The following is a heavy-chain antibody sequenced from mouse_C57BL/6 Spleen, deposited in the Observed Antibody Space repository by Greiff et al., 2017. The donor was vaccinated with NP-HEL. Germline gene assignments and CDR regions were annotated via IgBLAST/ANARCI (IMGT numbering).Heavy chain of an antibody. V-gene: IGHV14-1*01. Sequence: VQLKESGAELVRPGASVKLSCTASGFNIKDYYMHWVKQRPEQGLEWIGRIDPEDGDTEYAPKFQGKATMTADTSSNTAYLQLSSLTSEDTAVYYCTTPITTVVAPWFAYWGQGTLVTVSA. J-gene: IGHJ3*01. CDR2: IDPEDGDT. D-gene: IGHD1-1*01. CDR3: TTPITTVVAPWFAY. CDR1: GFNIKDYY.